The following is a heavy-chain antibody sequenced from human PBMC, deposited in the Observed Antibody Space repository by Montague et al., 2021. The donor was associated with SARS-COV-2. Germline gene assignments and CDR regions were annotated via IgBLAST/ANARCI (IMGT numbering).Heavy chain of an antibody. Sequence: SETLSLTCTVSGGSISSSSYYWGWIRQPPGRGQEWIGSICYSGSTYYDSSLESRVTISVDTSKNQFSLKMSSVTAADTAVYYCARHPLGYCSSTSCYVGWGQGTLVTVSS. V-gene: IGHV4-39*01. J-gene: IGHJ4*02. CDR1: GGSISSSSYY. D-gene: IGHD2-2*01. CDR3: ARHPLGYCSSTSCYVG. CDR2: ICYSGST.